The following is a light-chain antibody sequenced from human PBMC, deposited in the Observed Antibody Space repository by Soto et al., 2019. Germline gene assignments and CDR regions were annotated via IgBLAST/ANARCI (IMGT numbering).Light chain of an antibody. V-gene: IGKV1-5*01. CDR2: DAS. CDR3: QHDNSYPAT. Sequence: DIQMTQSPSTLSASVGDRVTITCRARQSISTWLAWYQQKAGKAPKLLIYDASILESGVPSRFSGSGSGTEFTLTISSLQPDDFVTYYCQHDNSYPATFGQVPKV. J-gene: IGKJ1*01. CDR1: QSISTW.